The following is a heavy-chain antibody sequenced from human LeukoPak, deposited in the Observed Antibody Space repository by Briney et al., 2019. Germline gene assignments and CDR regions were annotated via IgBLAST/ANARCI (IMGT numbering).Heavy chain of an antibody. V-gene: IGHV3-30*04. Sequence: PGRSLRLSCAAPGFTFSSYAMHWVRQAPGKGLEWVAVISYDGSNKYYADSVKGRFTISRDNSKNTLYLQMNSLRADDTAVYYCARDAGSGSYFDYWGQGTLVTVSS. CDR2: ISYDGSNK. D-gene: IGHD3-10*01. CDR1: GFTFSSYA. J-gene: IGHJ4*02. CDR3: ARDAGSGSYFDY.